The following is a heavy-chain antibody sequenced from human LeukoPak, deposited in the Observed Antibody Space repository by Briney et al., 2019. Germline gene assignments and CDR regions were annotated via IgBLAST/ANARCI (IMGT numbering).Heavy chain of an antibody. J-gene: IGHJ4*02. V-gene: IGHV1-69*05. Sequence: ASVKVSCKASGGTFSSYAISWVRQAPGQGLEWMGGIIPIFGTANYAQKFQGRVTMTRNTSISTAYMELSSLRSEDTAVYYCARLKHTMANDYWGQGTLVTVSS. CDR3: ARLKHTMANDY. CDR2: IIPIFGTA. D-gene: IGHD3-10*01. CDR1: GGTFSSYA.